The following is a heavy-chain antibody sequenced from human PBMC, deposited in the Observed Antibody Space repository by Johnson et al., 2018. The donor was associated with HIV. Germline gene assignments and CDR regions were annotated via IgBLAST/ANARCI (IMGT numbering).Heavy chain of an antibody. CDR1: GFTFSTYA. V-gene: IGHV3-30-3*01. J-gene: IGHJ3*02. CDR2: ISYDVSNK. CDR3: ARDGSTSCSDCFDAFDI. Sequence: QVQLVESGGGVVQPWRFLRLSCAASGFTFSTYAMHWVRQAPGKGLEWVAVISYDVSNKYYADSVKGRFTISRDNSKNTLYLQMNSLRPEDTAVYYCARDGSTSCSDCFDAFDIWGQGTMVAVSS. D-gene: IGHD2-2*01.